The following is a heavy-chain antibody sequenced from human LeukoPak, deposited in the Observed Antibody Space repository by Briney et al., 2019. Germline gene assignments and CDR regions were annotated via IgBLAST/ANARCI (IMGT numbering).Heavy chain of an antibody. D-gene: IGHD3-9*01. CDR1: GFAFSVYA. Sequence: GGSLRLSCSASGFAFSVYAMSWVRQAPGKGLEWVSVIYSGGSTYYADSVKGRFTISRDNSKNTLYLQMNSLRVEDTAVYYCALGLVTGYWGQGTLVTASS. CDR2: IYSGGST. CDR3: ALGLVTGY. J-gene: IGHJ4*02. V-gene: IGHV3-66*01.